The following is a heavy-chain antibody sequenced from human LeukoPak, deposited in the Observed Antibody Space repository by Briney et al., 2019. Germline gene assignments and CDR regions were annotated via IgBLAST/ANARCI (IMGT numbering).Heavy chain of an antibody. CDR1: GVTFSNCA. J-gene: IGHJ4*02. V-gene: IGHV3-33*01. CDR3: ARDHDYGGNSPFDY. Sequence: GGSLRLSCAASGVTFSNCAMHWVRQAPGKGLEWVAVIWYDGSNKYYADSVKGRFTISRDNSKNTLYLQMNSLRAEDTAVYYCARDHDYGGNSPFDYWGQGTLVTVSS. D-gene: IGHD4-23*01. CDR2: IWYDGSNK.